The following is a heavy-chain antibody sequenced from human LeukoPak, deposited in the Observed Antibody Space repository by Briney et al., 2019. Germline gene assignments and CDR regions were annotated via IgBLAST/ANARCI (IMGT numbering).Heavy chain of an antibody. V-gene: IGHV3-11*04. J-gene: IGHJ4*02. CDR2: ISSSGRSI. Sequence: GGSLRLSCAASGFTFGDYFMTWIRQAPGKGLECVSYISSSGRSIYYADSVKGRFTISRDNANNSLYLQMNSLRGEDTAVYYCARLADYDNGGNFNYWGQGTLVTVSP. CDR3: ARLADYDNGGNFNY. D-gene: IGHD3-22*01. CDR1: GFTFGDYF.